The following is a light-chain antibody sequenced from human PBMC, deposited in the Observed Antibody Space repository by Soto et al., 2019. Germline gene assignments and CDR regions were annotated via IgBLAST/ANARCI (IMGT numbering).Light chain of an antibody. CDR1: QTVGSN. V-gene: IGKV3-20*01. CDR3: QQYSRAPLT. CDR2: GAS. J-gene: IGKJ1*01. Sequence: IVLTQSPDTLSVFSGERATLPCRATQTVGSNLAWYQQKPGQAPRLVISGASSRATGIPDRFSASGSGTDFTLTISRLEAEDFAVYYCQQYSRAPLTFGQGTKVDIK.